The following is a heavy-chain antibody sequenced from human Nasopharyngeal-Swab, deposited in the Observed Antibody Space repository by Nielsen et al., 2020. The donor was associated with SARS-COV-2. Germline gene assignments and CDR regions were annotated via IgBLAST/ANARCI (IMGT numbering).Heavy chain of an antibody. CDR2: IYHSGST. D-gene: IGHD3-3*01. CDR1: GGSISSSNW. J-gene: IGHJ6*02. V-gene: IGHV4-4*02. Sequence: SETLSLTCAVSGGSISSSNWWSWVRQPPGKGLGWIGEIYHSGSTNYNPSLKSRVTMSVDTSKNQFSLKLSSVTAADTAVYYCARGADYYDFWSGYPSGMDVWGQGTTVTVSS. CDR3: ARGADYYDFWSGYPSGMDV.